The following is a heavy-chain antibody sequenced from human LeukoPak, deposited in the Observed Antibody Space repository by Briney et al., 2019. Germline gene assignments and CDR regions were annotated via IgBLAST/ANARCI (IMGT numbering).Heavy chain of an antibody. CDR3: ARKLRLGGNWFDP. Sequence: SVKVSCKTSGGTFTSYAITWVRQAPGQGLEWMGKIIPISGTTNYAQKFQGRATFTADESTSTAYMELSSLRSEDTALYYCARKLRLGGNWFDPWGQGTLVTVSS. V-gene: IGHV1-69*13. CDR1: GGTFTSYA. J-gene: IGHJ5*02. D-gene: IGHD1-26*01. CDR2: IIPISGTT.